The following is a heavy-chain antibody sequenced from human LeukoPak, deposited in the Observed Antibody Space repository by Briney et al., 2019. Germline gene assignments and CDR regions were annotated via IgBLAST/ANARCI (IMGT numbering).Heavy chain of an antibody. Sequence: GGSLSLSCAVSGFTVSTNYMSWVRQAPGRGLEWVSVIYSGGTTYYADSVKGRLTISRDNSKNTLYLQMNSLRAEDTAVYYCARLYCSGGNCYLFDYWGQGTLVTVSS. V-gene: IGHV3-53*01. CDR1: GFTVSTNY. D-gene: IGHD2-15*01. CDR2: IYSGGTT. J-gene: IGHJ4*02. CDR3: ARLYCSGGNCYLFDY.